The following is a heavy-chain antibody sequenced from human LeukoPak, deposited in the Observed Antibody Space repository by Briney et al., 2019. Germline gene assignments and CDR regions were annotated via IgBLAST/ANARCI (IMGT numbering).Heavy chain of an antibody. J-gene: IGHJ6*02. CDR3: AKDFEDVYYYGMDV. Sequence: PGGSLRLSCAASGFTFSDYYMSWIRQAPGKGLEWVSYISSSGSTIYYADSVKSRFTISRDNAKNSLYLQMNSLRAEDTALYYCAKDFEDVYYYGMDVWGQGTTVTVSS. CDR2: ISSSGSTI. CDR1: GFTFSDYY. V-gene: IGHV3-11*01. D-gene: IGHD5-24*01.